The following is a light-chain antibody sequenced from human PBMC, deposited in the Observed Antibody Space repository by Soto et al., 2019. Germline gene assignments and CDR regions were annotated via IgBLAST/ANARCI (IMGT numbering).Light chain of an antibody. V-gene: IGKV3-20*01. J-gene: IGKJ2*01. CDR3: QQYGTSPPT. CDR2: GTS. Sequence: EIVLTQSPGTLSLSPGERATLSCRASQSVSSSYLAWYQQKPGQAPRLLIYGTSKRATGIPDKFSGSGSGTDFTLTVSRLDPEDFAVFYCQQYGTSPPTFGQGTNLEIK. CDR1: QSVSSSY.